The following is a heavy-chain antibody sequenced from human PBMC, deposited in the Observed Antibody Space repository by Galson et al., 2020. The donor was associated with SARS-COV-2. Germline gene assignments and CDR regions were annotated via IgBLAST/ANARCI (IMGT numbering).Heavy chain of an antibody. CDR2: ISYDGSNK. J-gene: IGHJ4*02. CDR1: GFTFSSYA. V-gene: IGHV3-30-3*01. CDR3: ARTMGGSYLAYFDY. Sequence: GGSLRLSCAASGFTFSSYAMHWVRQAPGKGLEWVAVISYDGSNKYYADSVKGRFTISRDNSKNTLYLQMNSLRAEDTAVYYCARTMGGSYLAYFDYWGQGTLVTVSS. D-gene: IGHD1-26*01.